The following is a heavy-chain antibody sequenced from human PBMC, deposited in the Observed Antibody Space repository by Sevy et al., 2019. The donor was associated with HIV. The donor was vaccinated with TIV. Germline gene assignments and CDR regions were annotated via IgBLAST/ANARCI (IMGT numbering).Heavy chain of an antibody. CDR2: LSFACGRI. CDR3: AREGCSKPHDY. V-gene: IGHV3-23*01. J-gene: IGHJ4*02. Sequence: GGSLRLSCVASGFTFSKYSMSWDRQTPGKGLEWVSTLSFACGRINYAYSVKGRFTMSRDDSRNTFYLQMDSLRAEDTAIYYCAREGCSKPHDYWGQGTLVTVSS. CDR1: GFTFSKYS. D-gene: IGHD2-2*01.